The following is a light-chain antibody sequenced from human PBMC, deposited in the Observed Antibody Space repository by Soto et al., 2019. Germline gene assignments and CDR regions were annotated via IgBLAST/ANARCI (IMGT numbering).Light chain of an antibody. J-gene: IGKJ5*01. V-gene: IGKV1-12*01. CDR2: VAS. Sequence: DIQMTQSPSSVSASVGDRVTITCRASQDISSWLAWYQQRPGKAPKVLIYVASSLQSGVPSRFSGSGSGTDFTLTISSLQPEDFATYYCQQANSFPITFGQGTRLEIK. CDR1: QDISSW. CDR3: QQANSFPIT.